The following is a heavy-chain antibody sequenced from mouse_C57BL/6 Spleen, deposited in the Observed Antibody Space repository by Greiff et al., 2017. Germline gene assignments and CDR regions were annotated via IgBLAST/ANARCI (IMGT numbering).Heavy chain of an antibody. V-gene: IGHV1-26*01. J-gene: IGHJ4*01. CDR2: INPNNGGT. Sequence: VQLQQSGPELVKPGASVKISCKASGYTFTDYYMNWVKQSHGKSLEWIGDINPNNGGTSYNQKFKGKATLTVDKSSSTAYMELRSLTSEDSAVYYCARGGASYYSNYGAMDYWGQGTSVTVSS. D-gene: IGHD2-5*01. CDR3: ARGGASYYSNYGAMDY. CDR1: GYTFTDYY.